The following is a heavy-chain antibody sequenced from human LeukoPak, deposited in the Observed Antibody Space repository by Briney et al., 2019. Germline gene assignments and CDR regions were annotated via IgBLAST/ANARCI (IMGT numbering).Heavy chain of an antibody. D-gene: IGHD3-9*01. CDR1: GGSASSGSYY. Sequence: PSETLSLTCTVSGGSASSGSYYWSWIRQPPGQGLEWIGYIYYSGSTNYNPSLKSRVTISVDTSKNQFSLKLSSVTAADTAVYYCASIRYFDWIDAFDIWGQGTMVTVSS. V-gene: IGHV4-61*01. CDR3: ASIRYFDWIDAFDI. J-gene: IGHJ3*02. CDR2: IYYSGST.